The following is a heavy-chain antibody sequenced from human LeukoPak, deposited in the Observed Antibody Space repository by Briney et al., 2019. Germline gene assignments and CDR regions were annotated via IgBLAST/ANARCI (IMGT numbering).Heavy chain of an antibody. CDR2: MNPNSGNT. Sequence: ASVKVSCKASGYTFTSYDINWVRQATGQGLEWMGWMNPNSGNTGYAQKFQGRVTMTRNTSISTAYMELSSLRSEDTAVYYCARARVYYDILTGYPHYYYYMDVWGKGTTVTISS. CDR3: ARARVYYDILTGYPHYYYYMDV. J-gene: IGHJ6*03. V-gene: IGHV1-8*01. D-gene: IGHD3-9*01. CDR1: GYTFTSYD.